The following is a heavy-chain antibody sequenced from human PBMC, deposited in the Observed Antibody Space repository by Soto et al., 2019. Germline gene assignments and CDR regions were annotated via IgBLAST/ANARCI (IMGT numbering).Heavy chain of an antibody. D-gene: IGHD3-3*01. CDR3: TTDDPINTN. CDR2: IKSKTNGGTT. CDR1: GFTFRNAW. Sequence: EVQLVESGGSLVKAGESLRVSCAASGFTFRNAWMSWVRQAPGRGLEWVGRIKSKTNGGTTDYAAPVKGRFSISRDDSKNTPYMQMNSLKTEDTAIYYCTTDDPINTNWGQGTLVTVSS. J-gene: IGHJ4*02. V-gene: IGHV3-15*01.